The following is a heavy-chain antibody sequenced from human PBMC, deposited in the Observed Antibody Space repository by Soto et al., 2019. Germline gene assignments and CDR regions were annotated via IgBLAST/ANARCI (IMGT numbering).Heavy chain of an antibody. CDR2: IYYSGST. V-gene: IGHV4-59*01. J-gene: IGHJ4*02. Sequence: SETLSLTCTVSGGSISSYYWSWIRQPPGKGLEWIGYIYYSGSTNYNPSLKSRVTISVDTSKNQFSLKLSSVTAADTAVYYCARKTNDYGDSKFDYWGQGTLVTVSS. CDR1: GGSISSYY. D-gene: IGHD4-17*01. CDR3: ARKTNDYGDSKFDY.